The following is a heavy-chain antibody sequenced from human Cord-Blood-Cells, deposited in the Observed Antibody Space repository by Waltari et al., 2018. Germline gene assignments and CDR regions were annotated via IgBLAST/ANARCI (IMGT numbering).Heavy chain of an antibody. CDR1: GYSFTSYW. CDR2: IYPGDSDT. V-gene: IGHV5-51*01. J-gene: IGHJ5*02. CDR3: ARSPYSSSWYRWFDP. Sequence: EVQLVQSGAEVKKPGESLKISCKGSGYSFTSYWIGWVRQLPGKGLEWMGIIYPGDSDTRYSPSFQGQVTISADKSISTAYLQWSSLKASDTAMYYCARSPYSSSWYRWFDPWGQGTLVTVSS. D-gene: IGHD6-13*01.